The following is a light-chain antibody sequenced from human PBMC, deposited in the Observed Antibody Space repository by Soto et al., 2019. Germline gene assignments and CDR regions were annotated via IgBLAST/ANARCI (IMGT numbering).Light chain of an antibody. CDR1: QSLVHSDGNTY. V-gene: IGKV2-24*01. Sequence: DIVVTQTPLSSPVTLGQPASISCRSSQSLVHSDGNTYLSWLQQRPGQPPRLLIYKLSNRFSGVPDRSSGSGAGTDFTLKISRVEAEDVGLYSCKQSTQFPYTFGQGTNLVIK. CDR3: KQSTQFPYT. J-gene: IGKJ2*01. CDR2: KLS.